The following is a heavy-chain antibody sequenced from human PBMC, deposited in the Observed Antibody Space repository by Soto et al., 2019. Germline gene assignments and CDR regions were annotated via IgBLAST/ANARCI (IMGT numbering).Heavy chain of an antibody. V-gene: IGHV5-10-1*01. CDR3: ARLSRASFASDV. J-gene: IGHJ6*02. CDR1: GYNFITDW. Sequence: GESLKISCKGSGYNFITDWFSWVRQMPGKGLEWMGRIDPTDSYTKYSPSFEGHVTISADKSISTAYLQWSSLKASDSAVYYCARLSRASFASDVWGQGTTVTVSS. CDR2: IDPTDSYT. D-gene: IGHD3-16*01.